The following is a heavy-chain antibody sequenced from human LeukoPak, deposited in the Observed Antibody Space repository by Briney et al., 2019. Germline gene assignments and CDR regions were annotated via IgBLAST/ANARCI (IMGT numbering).Heavy chain of an antibody. CDR2: IYSGGST. CDR1: GFTVSSNY. D-gene: IGHD6-19*01. J-gene: IGHJ3*02. CDR3: AREYSSGWFDAFDI. Sequence: PGGSLRLSCAASGFTVSSNYMSWVRQAPGKGLEWVSVIYSGGSTYYADSVKGRFTISRDNAKNSLYLQMNSLRAEDTAVYYCAREYSSGWFDAFDIWGQGTMVTVSS. V-gene: IGHV3-66*01.